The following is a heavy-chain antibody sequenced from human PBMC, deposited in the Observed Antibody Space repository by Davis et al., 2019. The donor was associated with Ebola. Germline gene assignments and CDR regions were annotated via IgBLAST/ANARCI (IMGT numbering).Heavy chain of an antibody. CDR1: GFTVSSNY. Sequence: GGSLRLSCAASGFTVSSNYMNWVRQAPGKGLEWVSSISSSSSYIYYADSVKGRFTISRDNAKNSLYLQMNSLRAEDTAVYYCARPYYYGSGSPPLFDYWGQGTLVTVSS. D-gene: IGHD3-10*01. V-gene: IGHV3-21*01. CDR2: ISSSSSYI. J-gene: IGHJ4*02. CDR3: ARPYYYGSGSPPLFDY.